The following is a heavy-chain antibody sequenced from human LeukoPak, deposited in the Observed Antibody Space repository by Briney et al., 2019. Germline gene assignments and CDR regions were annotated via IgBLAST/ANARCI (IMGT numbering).Heavy chain of an antibody. J-gene: IGHJ4*02. D-gene: IGHD3/OR15-3a*01. V-gene: IGHV3-30*18. Sequence: GGSLRLSCAASGFPFSSYGMHWVRQAPGKGLEWVALVSYDGSDKHYADSVKGRFTISRDNSKNTLYLQMNSLRGEDTAVYYCAKAHLLDWLLPFDYWGQGTLVTVSS. CDR2: VSYDGSDK. CDR3: AKAHLLDWLLPFDY. CDR1: GFPFSSYG.